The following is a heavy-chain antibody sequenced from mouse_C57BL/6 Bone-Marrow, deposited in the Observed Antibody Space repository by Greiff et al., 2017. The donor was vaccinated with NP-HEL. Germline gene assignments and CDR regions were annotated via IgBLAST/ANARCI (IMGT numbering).Heavy chain of an antibody. J-gene: IGHJ3*01. D-gene: IGHD2-4*01. V-gene: IGHV1-53*01. CDR1: GYTFTSYW. Sequence: QVQLQQPGTELVKPGASVKLSCKASGYTFTSYWMPWVKQRPGQGLEWIGNINPSKGGTNYNEKFKSTATLTVDKSSSTAYMQLSSLTSEDSAVYYCARGGLYYDDAWFAYWGQGTLVTVSA. CDR3: ARGGLYYDDAWFAY. CDR2: INPSKGGT.